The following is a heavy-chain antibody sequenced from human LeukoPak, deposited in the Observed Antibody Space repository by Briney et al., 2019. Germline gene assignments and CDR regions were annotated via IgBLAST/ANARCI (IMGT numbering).Heavy chain of an antibody. Sequence: SVKVSCKASGGTFSSYAISWVRQAPGQGLEWMGRIIPIFGIANYAQKFQGRVTITADKSTSTAYKELSSLRSEDTAVYYCARDTYCGGDCYSYLDYWGQGTLVTVSS. CDR3: ARDTYCGGDCYSYLDY. J-gene: IGHJ4*02. D-gene: IGHD2-21*02. V-gene: IGHV1-69*04. CDR2: IIPIFGIA. CDR1: GGTFSSYA.